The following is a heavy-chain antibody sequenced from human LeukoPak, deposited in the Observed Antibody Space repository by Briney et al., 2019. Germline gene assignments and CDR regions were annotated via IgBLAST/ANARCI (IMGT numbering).Heavy chain of an antibody. D-gene: IGHD3-10*01. V-gene: IGHV3-74*01. CDR2: INGDGSTT. Sequence: GGSLRLSCVGSGFVFSDYWMHWVRQAPGKGLVWVSRINGDGSTTTYADSVTGRFTISRDNAKNSLYLQMNSLRAEDTAVYYCARDFLWFGTSRGMDVWGQGTTVTVSS. CDR3: ARDFLWFGTSRGMDV. CDR1: GFVFSDYW. J-gene: IGHJ6*02.